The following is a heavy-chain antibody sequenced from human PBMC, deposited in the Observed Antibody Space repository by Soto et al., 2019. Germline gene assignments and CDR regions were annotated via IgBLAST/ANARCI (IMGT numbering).Heavy chain of an antibody. Sequence: EVQLLESGGGSVQPGGSLRLFCEASGFTFSNYAMTWVRQAPGKGLEWVSTITNSGSTYYGDTVRGRFTISRDNSKTTVYLQMNSLRAEDTAIYYCARTDKFNSQSSGWANRFDYWGQGTLVTVSS. CDR3: ARTDKFNSQSSGWANRFDY. J-gene: IGHJ4*02. D-gene: IGHD6-19*01. CDR2: ITNSGST. CDR1: GFTFSNYA. V-gene: IGHV3-23*01.